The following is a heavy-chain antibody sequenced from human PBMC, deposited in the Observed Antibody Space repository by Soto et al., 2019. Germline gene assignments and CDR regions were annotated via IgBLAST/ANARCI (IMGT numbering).Heavy chain of an antibody. Sequence: LSLTCTVSGGTITSDDYHWTWIRQPPGKGLEWIGFIYYSGTYYNPSLRGRVTISVDTSKNEFSLKLSSVTAADTAVYYCARDLAYCASGSCYAKWGSWGQGTLVTVSS. D-gene: IGHD2-15*01. CDR3: ARDLAYCASGSCYAKWGS. CDR1: GGTITSDDYH. V-gene: IGHV4-30-4*01. J-gene: IGHJ4*02. CDR2: IYYSGT.